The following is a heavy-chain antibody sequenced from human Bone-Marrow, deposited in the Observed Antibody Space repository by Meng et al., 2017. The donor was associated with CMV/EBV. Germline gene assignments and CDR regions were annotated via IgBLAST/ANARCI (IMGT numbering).Heavy chain of an antibody. CDR2: IRYDGSNK. CDR1: GFTFSSYA. D-gene: IGHD1-26*01. V-gene: IGHV3-30*02. CDR3: ANQVPSGSYGSGSDY. J-gene: IGHJ4*02. Sequence: GESLKISCAASGFTFSSYAMHWVRQAPGKGLEWVAFIRYDGSNKYYADSVKGRFTISRDNSKNTVYLQMSGLRAEDTAVYYCANQVPSGSYGSGSDYWGQGTLVAVSS.